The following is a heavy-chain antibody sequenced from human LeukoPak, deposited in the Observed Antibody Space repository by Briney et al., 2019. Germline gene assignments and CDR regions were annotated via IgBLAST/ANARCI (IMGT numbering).Heavy chain of an antibody. CDR2: ISAYNGNT. J-gene: IGHJ4*02. D-gene: IGHD1-20*01. V-gene: IGHV1-18*01. Sequence: GASVKVSCKASGYTFTRSGISWVRQAPGQGLEWMGWISAYNGNTNYAQKLQGRVTMTTDTSTSTAYMELRSLRSDDTAVYYCARDPAITGTPRGFDYWGQGTLVTVSP. CDR1: GYTFTRSG. CDR3: ARDPAITGTPRGFDY.